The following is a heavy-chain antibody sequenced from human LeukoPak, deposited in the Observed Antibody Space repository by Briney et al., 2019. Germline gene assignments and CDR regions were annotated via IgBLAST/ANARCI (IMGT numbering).Heavy chain of an antibody. CDR3: ARGGRGYFD. V-gene: IGHV4-34*01. Sequence: MPSETLSLTCAVYGGSFSGYYWSWIRQPPGKGLGWIGEINHSGSTNYNPSLKSRVTISVDTSKNQFSLKLSSVTAADTAVYYCARGGRGYFDWGQGTLVTVSS. CDR1: GGSFSGYY. J-gene: IGHJ4*02. D-gene: IGHD3-9*01. CDR2: INHSGST.